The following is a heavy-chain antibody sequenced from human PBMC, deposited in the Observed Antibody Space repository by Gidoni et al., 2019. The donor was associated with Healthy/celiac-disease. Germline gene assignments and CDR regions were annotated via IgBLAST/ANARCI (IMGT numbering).Heavy chain of an antibody. V-gene: IGHV4-34*01. CDR2: INHSGST. Sequence: QVQLQQWGAGLLKPSATLSLTCAVYGGSFSGYYWSWIRQPPGKGLEWIGEINHSGSTNYNPSLKSRVTISVDTSKNQFSLKLSSVTAADTAVYYCAREQLRWFDPWGQGTLVTVSS. D-gene: IGHD6-6*01. CDR1: GGSFSGYY. J-gene: IGHJ5*02. CDR3: AREQLRWFDP.